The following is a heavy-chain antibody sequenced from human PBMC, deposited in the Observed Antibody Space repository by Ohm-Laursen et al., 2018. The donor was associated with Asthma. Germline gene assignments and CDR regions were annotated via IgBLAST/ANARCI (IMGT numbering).Heavy chain of an antibody. Sequence: SLRLSCTASRFTFSSYAMSWVRQAPGKGLEWVSAISGSGGSTYYADSVKGRFTISRDNSKNTLYLQMNSLRAEDTAVYYCAKGGSSSWYEMDVWGQGTLVTVSS. CDR1: RFTFSSYA. V-gene: IGHV3-23*01. CDR3: AKGGSSSWYEMDV. J-gene: IGHJ4*02. CDR2: ISGSGGST. D-gene: IGHD6-13*01.